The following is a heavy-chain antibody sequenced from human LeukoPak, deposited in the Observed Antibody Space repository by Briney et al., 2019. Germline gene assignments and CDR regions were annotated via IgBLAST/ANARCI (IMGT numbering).Heavy chain of an antibody. V-gene: IGHV4-34*01. D-gene: IGHD2-15*01. CDR2: INHSGST. J-gene: IGHJ4*02. CDR3: ARTYCSGGSCHFDY. Sequence: SETLSLTYAVYGGSFSGYYWSWIRQPPGKGLEWIGEINHSGSTNYNPSLKSRVTISVDTSKNQFSLKLSSVTAADTAVYYCARTYCSGGSCHFDYWGQGTLVTVSS. CDR1: GGSFSGYY.